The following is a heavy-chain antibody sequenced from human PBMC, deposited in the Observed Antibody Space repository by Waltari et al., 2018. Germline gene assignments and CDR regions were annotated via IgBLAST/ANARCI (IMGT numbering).Heavy chain of an antibody. CDR2: LNHSGSN. V-gene: IGHV4-34*01. D-gene: IGHD3-10*01. J-gene: IGHJ3*02. Sequence: QVQLQQWGAGLLKPSETLSLTCAVSGGSFSGYYWCWIRQPPGKGLEWIGELNHSGSNKDSPPVNSLVTRSTDTSKNHLSPMLLSVTAADAAVYYWAACPGGGRGDAFDIWGQGTMVTVSS. CDR3: AACPGGGRGDAFDI. CDR1: GGSFSGYY.